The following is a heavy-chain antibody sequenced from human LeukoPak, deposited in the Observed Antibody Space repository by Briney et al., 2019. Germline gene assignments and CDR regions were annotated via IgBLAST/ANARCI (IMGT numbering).Heavy chain of an antibody. V-gene: IGHV1-18*01. CDR1: GYDFTSVG. J-gene: IGHJ4*02. Sequence: ASVKVSCKASGYDFTSVGITWVRRAPGQGLEWMGWISPYHGNTRYAQKFQGRVAMTTDTSTTTAYMELRGLRFNDTAVYYCAMAGSGSGWYFDYWGQGTLVTVSS. CDR2: ISPYHGNT. D-gene: IGHD6-19*01. CDR3: AMAGSGSGWYFDY.